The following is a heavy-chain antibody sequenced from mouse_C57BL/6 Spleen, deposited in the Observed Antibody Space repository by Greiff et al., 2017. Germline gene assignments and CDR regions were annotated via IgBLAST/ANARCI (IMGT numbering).Heavy chain of an antibody. J-gene: IGHJ3*01. D-gene: IGHD1-1*01. CDR1: GYTFTDYY. CDR2: IYPGSGNT. Sequence: QVQLKESGAELVRPGASVKLSCKASGYTFTDYYINWVKQRPGQGLEWIARIYPGSGNTYYNEKFKGKATLTAEKSSSTAYMQLSSLTSEDSAVYFCARDYYGSSQFAYWGQGTLVTVSA. CDR3: ARDYYGSSQFAY. V-gene: IGHV1-76*01.